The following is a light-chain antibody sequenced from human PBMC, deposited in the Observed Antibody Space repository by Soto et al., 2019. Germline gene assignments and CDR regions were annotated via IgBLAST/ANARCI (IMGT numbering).Light chain of an antibody. Sequence: DIQMTQSPSSLSASVGDRVTITCRASQSVSIYLNWYQQKPGKAPKLLIFTASSLQSGVPSRFSGSGSGTDFTLTIRGLQPEDFGTYYCQQSSSSPQTFGQGTKVEIK. J-gene: IGKJ2*01. CDR3: QQSSSSPQT. V-gene: IGKV1-39*01. CDR2: TAS. CDR1: QSVSIY.